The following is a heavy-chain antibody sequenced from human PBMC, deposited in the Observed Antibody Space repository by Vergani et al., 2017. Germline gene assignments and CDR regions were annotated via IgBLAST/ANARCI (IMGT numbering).Heavy chain of an antibody. J-gene: IGHJ6*02. D-gene: IGHD4-11*01. CDR2: ISSSSSYI. CDR1: GFTFSSYS. CDR3: ARDIPQGNTVIGYYYYGMDV. Sequence: EVQLVESGGGLVKPGGSLRLSCAASGFTFSSYSMNWVRQAPGKGLEWVSSISSSSSYIYYADSVKGRFTISRDNAKNSLYLQMNSLRAEDTAVYYCARDIPQGNTVIGYYYYGMDVWGQGTTVTVSS. V-gene: IGHV3-21*01.